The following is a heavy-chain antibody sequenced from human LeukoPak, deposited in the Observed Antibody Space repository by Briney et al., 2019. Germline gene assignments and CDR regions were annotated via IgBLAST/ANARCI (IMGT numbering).Heavy chain of an antibody. CDR3: ARTSRSPVAAVGFDY. V-gene: IGHV4-38-2*02. CDR2: IYHSGST. D-gene: IGHD6-19*01. Sequence: SETLSLTCTVSGYSIISGYYWGWIRQPPGKGLEWIGSIYHSGSTYYNPSLKSRVTISVDTSKNQLSLKLSSVTAADTAVYYCARTSRSPVAAVGFDYWGQGTLVTVSS. J-gene: IGHJ4*02. CDR1: GYSIISGYY.